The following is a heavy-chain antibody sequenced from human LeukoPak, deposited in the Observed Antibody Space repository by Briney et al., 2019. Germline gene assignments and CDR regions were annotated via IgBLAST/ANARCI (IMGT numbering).Heavy chain of an antibody. V-gene: IGHV1-46*01. CDR3: ARHVLNLFGYCSGGSCYGSFDY. J-gene: IGHJ4*02. CDR1: GYTFTSYY. CDR2: INPSGGST. D-gene: IGHD2-15*01. Sequence: ASVKVSCKASGYTFTSYYMHWVRQAPGQGLEWMGIINPSGGSTSYAQKFQGRVTITADESTSTAYMELSSLRSEDTAVYYCARHVLNLFGYCSGGSCYGSFDYWGQGTLVTVSS.